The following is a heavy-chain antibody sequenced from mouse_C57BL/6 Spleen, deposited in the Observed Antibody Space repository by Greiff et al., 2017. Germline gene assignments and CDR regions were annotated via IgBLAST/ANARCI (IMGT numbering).Heavy chain of an antibody. Sequence: EVHLVESGGGLVQPGGSMKLSCAASGFTFSDAWMDWVRQSPEQGLEWVAEIRNKANNHATYYAESVKGRFTISRDDSKSRVYLQMNSLRADDTGIYYCTRNYYGSSYDEDAMEYWGQGTSVTVAS. CDR2: IRNKANNHAT. CDR3: TRNYYGSSYDEDAMEY. J-gene: IGHJ4*01. CDR1: GFTFSDAW. D-gene: IGHD1-1*01. V-gene: IGHV6-6*01.